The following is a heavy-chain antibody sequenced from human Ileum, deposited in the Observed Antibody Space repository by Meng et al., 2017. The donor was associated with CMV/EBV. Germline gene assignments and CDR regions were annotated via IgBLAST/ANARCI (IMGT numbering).Heavy chain of an antibody. J-gene: IGHJ6*02. V-gene: IGHV3-7*01. Sequence: GESLKISCAASRFTFSNYWVRWVRRAPGQGLEWVASINEDGSEKYYVDSVKGRFTISRDSAKNSVYLQMNSLRAEDTAVYYCVRVVSEAMDVWGQGTTVTVSS. CDR2: INEDGSEK. CDR1: RFTFSNYW. CDR3: VRVVSEAMDV. D-gene: IGHD2-15*01.